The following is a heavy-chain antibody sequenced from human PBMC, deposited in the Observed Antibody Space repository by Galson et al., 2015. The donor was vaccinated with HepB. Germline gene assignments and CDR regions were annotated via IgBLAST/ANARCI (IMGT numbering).Heavy chain of an antibody. Sequence: SVKVSCKVSGYTLIELSMYWVRQAPGKGLEWMGGFDPEDGKTMYAQKFQGRVTMTGDTSTDTAYMELRSLRSEDTAVYYCATDQKGRLVRGVIRDYWGQGTLVTVSS. CDR1: GYTLIELS. J-gene: IGHJ4*02. CDR3: ATDQKGRLVRGVIRDY. V-gene: IGHV1-24*01. CDR2: FDPEDGKT. D-gene: IGHD3-10*01.